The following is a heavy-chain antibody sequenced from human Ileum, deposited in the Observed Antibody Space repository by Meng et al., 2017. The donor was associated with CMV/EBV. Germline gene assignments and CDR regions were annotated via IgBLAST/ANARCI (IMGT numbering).Heavy chain of an antibody. Sequence: GPLRLSCTVSGCSISSSNSYWGWIRQTPGKGLEWIGSINDNGRTYYTPSLTSRVTMSVDTSKNQFSLKLSSVTAADTAVYYCARDNVEIRFYPGWFDPWGQGTLVTVSS. J-gene: IGHJ5*02. D-gene: IGHD3-3*01. CDR1: GCSISSSNSY. V-gene: IGHV4-39*07. CDR2: INDNGRT. CDR3: ARDNVEIRFYPGWFDP.